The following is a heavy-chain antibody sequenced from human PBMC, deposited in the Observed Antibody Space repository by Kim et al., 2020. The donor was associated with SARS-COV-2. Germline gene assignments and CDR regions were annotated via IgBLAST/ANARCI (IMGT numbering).Heavy chain of an antibody. CDR2: ISYDGSNK. CDR3: ARDRYYDSSGYLTSYYFDS. V-gene: IGHV3-33*05. Sequence: GGSLRLSCAASGFPFSLYGMHWVRQAPGKGLEWVAVISYDGSNKYYADSVKGRFTISRDNSKNTLYLQMNSLRAEDTAVYYCARDRYYDSSGYLTSYYFDSWGQGTLVTVSS. J-gene: IGHJ4*02. CDR1: GFPFSLYG. D-gene: IGHD3-22*01.